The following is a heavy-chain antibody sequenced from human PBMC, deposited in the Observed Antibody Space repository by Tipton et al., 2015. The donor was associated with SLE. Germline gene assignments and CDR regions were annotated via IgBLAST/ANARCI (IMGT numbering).Heavy chain of an antibody. CDR2: ISAFNGDT. J-gene: IGHJ4*02. D-gene: IGHD3-16*01. CDR3: ARDRGSYRNFVDY. CDR1: GYTFTNFD. V-gene: IGHV1-18*01. Sequence: QVQLVQSGAEVKKPGASVKVSCKASGYTFTNFDISWVRQAPGHGLEWLGWISAFNGDTKYAQKLQGRVTMTTDTSTSTAYMDLRSLRSDDTAVYYCARDRGSYRNFVDYWGQGTLVTVSS.